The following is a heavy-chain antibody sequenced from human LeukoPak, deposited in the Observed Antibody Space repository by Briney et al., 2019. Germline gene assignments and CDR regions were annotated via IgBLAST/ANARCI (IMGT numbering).Heavy chain of an antibody. CDR1: GFTFSTYW. CDR3: TRRVDATRWYDP. V-gene: IGHV3-74*01. J-gene: IGHJ5*02. D-gene: IGHD2-15*01. Sequence: PGGSLRLSCAASGFTFSTYWMHWVRQAPGEGLVWVSRINGDGGTTNYADSVKGRFTISRDNAKNTLYLQMNSLRAEDTAVYYCTRRVDATRWYDPWGQGTLVTVSS. CDR2: INGDGGTT.